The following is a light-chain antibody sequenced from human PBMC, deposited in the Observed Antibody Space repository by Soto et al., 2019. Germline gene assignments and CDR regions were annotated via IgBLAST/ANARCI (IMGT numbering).Light chain of an antibody. CDR3: QQYGSSLYT. CDR2: GAS. Sequence: EIVLTQSPGTLSLSPGERATLSCRASQSVSSNYLAWYQQKHGQAPRLLIYGASTRAPVIPDRFSGSGSGTDFTLIISRREAEDLAVYYCQQYGSSLYTFGLGTKLEI. CDR1: QSVSSNY. J-gene: IGKJ2*01. V-gene: IGKV3-20*01.